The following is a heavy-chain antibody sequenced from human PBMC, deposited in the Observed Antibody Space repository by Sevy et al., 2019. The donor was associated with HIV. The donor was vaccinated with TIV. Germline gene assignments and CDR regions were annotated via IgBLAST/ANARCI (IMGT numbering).Heavy chain of an antibody. V-gene: IGHV3-30-3*01. CDR1: GFTFSSYA. D-gene: IGHD3-10*01. Sequence: GGSLRLSCAASGFTFSSYAMHWVRQAPGKGLEWVAVISYDGSNKYYADSVKGRFTISRNNAKNMVYLQMNSFRAEDTSVYYCASVPGVVPGVIMVKFDYWGQGTLVTVSS. J-gene: IGHJ4*02. CDR3: ASVPGVVPGVIMVKFDY. CDR2: ISYDGSNK.